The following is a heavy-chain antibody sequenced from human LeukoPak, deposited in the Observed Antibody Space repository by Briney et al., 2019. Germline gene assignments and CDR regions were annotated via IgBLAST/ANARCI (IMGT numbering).Heavy chain of an antibody. J-gene: IGHJ4*02. D-gene: IGHD1-26*01. CDR2: IYYSGST. Sequence: SETLSLTCTVSGGSISSSSYYWGWLRQPPGTGLEWIGSIYYSGSTYYNPSLKSRVTISVDTSKNQFSLKLSSVTAADTAVYYCAREWELLEGLFDYWGQGTLVTVSS. CDR3: AREWELLEGLFDY. V-gene: IGHV4-39*07. CDR1: GGSISSSSYY.